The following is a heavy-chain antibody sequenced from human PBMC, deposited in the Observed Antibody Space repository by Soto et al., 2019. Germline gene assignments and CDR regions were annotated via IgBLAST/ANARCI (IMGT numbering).Heavy chain of an antibody. CDR1: GYSFTSYW. J-gene: IGHJ6*02. CDR3: ARFGSSSPYYYYGMDV. CDR2: IYPGDSDT. Sequence: GESLKISCKGSGYSFTSYWIGWVRQMPGKGLEWMGIIYPGDSDTRYSPSFQGQVTISDDKSISTAYLKWSSLNASTTAMYYCARFGSSSPYYYYGMDVWGQGTTVTVSS. D-gene: IGHD6-6*01. V-gene: IGHV5-51*01.